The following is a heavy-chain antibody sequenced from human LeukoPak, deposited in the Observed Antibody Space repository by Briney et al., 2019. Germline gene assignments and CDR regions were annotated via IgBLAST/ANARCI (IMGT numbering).Heavy chain of an antibody. J-gene: IGHJ4*02. CDR3: SREGSDGYLFDY. Sequence: SQTLSLTCAISGDSVSSNSAAWNWIRQSPSRGLEWLGRTYYRSKWYNDYAVSVKTRITIDPDTSKNQFSLQLNSMTPEDTAVYYCSREGSDGYLFDYWGQGTLVTVSS. CDR1: GDSVSSNSAA. CDR2: TYYRSKWYN. D-gene: IGHD5-18*01. V-gene: IGHV6-1*01.